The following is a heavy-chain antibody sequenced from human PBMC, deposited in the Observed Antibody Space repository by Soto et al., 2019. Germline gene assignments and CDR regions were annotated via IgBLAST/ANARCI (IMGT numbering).Heavy chain of an antibody. V-gene: IGHV5-51*01. J-gene: IGHJ3*02. D-gene: IGHD3-22*01. CDR3: ARPSTVADSSVFDI. CDR1: GYKFTDYW. Sequence: PGESLKISCKGSGYKFTDYWIGWVRQMPGKGLEWMGIIYPSDSDTRYSPSFEGQVTISADKSTTTAYLPGTSLKASHTPLYYLARPSTVADSSVFDIRRQGTMVTVSS. CDR2: IYPSDSDT.